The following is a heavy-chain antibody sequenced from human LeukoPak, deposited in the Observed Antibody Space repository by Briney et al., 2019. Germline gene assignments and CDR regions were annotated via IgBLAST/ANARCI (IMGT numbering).Heavy chain of an antibody. Sequence: GGSLRLSCAASGFTFSSHRMSWVRQAPGQGLEWVANIKQDGSEKYYVDSVKGRFTISRDNAKNSLYLQMNSLRAEDTAVYYCARDGDYYGSGSYDYFDYWGQGTLVTVSS. J-gene: IGHJ4*02. V-gene: IGHV3-7*01. CDR2: IKQDGSEK. CDR3: ARDGDYYGSGSYDYFDY. CDR1: GFTFSSHR. D-gene: IGHD3-10*01.